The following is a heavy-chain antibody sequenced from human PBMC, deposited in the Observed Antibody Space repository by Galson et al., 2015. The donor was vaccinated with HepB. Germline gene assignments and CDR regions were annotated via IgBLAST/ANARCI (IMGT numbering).Heavy chain of an antibody. D-gene: IGHD6-13*01. J-gene: IGHJ4*02. Sequence: SLRLSCAASGFTFSRNSMHWVRQAPGKGLEWVAVIWHDGGNKYYADSVKGRFTISRDNSKNTVSLQMNSLREEDTAVYYCARSMQVVAAADHWGQGTLVPVSS. CDR2: IWHDGGNK. V-gene: IGHV3-33*01. CDR1: GFTFSRNS. CDR3: ARSMQVVAAADH.